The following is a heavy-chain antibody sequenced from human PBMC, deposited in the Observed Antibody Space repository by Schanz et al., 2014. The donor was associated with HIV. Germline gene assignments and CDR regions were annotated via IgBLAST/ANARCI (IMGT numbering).Heavy chain of an antibody. CDR3: AYSSGFYQYSYGMDV. J-gene: IGHJ6*02. CDR2: VNPNSGGT. CDR1: GYIFTGHL. V-gene: IGHV1-2*06. D-gene: IGHD3-22*01. Sequence: QVQLVQSGAEVTEPGASVKVSCKPYGYIFTGHLMHWVRQAPGQGLEWMGRVNPNSGGTNYAQKFQGRVTMTRDTSISTAYMELSRLRSDDTAVYYCAYSSGFYQYSYGMDVWGQGTTVTVSS.